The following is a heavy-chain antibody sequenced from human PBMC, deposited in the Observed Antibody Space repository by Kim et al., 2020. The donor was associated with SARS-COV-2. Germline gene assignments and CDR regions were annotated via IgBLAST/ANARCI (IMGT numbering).Heavy chain of an antibody. J-gene: IGHJ4*02. CDR3: AKDLYVWGSYRYFFDY. V-gene: IGHV3-30*18. CDR1: GFTFSSYG. Sequence: GGSLRLSCAASGFTFSSYGMHWVRQAPGKGLEWVAVISYDGSNKYYADSVKGRFTISRDNSKNTLYLQMNSLRAEDTAVYYCAKDLYVWGSYRYFFDYWGQGTLVTVSS. D-gene: IGHD3-16*02. CDR2: ISYDGSNK.